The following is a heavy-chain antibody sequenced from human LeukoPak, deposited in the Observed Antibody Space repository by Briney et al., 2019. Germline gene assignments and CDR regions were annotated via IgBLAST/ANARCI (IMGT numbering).Heavy chain of an antibody. V-gene: IGHV1-2*02. D-gene: IGHD2-2*01. J-gene: IGHJ4*02. CDR1: GYTFTGYY. Sequence: ASVKVSCKASGYTFTGYYMHWVRQAPGQGLEWMGWINPNSGGTNYAQKFQGRVTMTRDTSISTAYMELSRLRSDDTAVYYCARATYCSSTSCWTWRGDGWGQGTLVTVSS. CDR3: ARATYCSSTSCWTWRGDG. CDR2: INPNSGGT.